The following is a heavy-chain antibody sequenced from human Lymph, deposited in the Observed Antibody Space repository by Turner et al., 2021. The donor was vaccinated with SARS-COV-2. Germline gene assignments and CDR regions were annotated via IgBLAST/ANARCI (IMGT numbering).Heavy chain of an antibody. J-gene: IGHJ4*02. D-gene: IGHD5-12*01. CDR2: ISYDGSNK. CDR1: GFTFSSYA. CDR3: ARDSGYEHYYFDY. V-gene: IGHV3-30-3*01. Sequence: QVQLVGSGGGVVQPGRSLRLSCSASGFTFSSYAMHWVRQAPGKGLEWVEVISYDGSNKYYADSVKGRFTISRDNSKNTLYLQMNSLRAEDTAVYYCARDSGYEHYYFDYWGQGTLVTVSS.